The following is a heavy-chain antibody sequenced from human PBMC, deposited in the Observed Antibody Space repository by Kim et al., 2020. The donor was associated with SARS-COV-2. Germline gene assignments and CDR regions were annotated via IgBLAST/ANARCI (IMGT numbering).Heavy chain of an antibody. CDR2: FDPEDGET. V-gene: IGHV1-24*01. J-gene: IGHJ4*02. CDR3: ATNGI. D-gene: IGHD1-1*01. Sequence: FDPEDGETIYAQKFQGRVTMTEDTSTDTAYMELSSLRSEDTAVYYCATNGIWGQGTLFTVSS.